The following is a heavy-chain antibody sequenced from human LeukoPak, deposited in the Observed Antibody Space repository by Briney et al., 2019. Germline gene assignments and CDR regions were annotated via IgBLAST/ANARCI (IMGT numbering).Heavy chain of an antibody. J-gene: IGHJ3*02. V-gene: IGHV3-33*01. D-gene: IGHD2-15*01. CDR1: GFTFSSYA. CDR3: ARGAYCSGGRCPGAFDI. Sequence: PGGSLRLSCAASGFTFSSYAMYWVRLAPGKGLEWVAIIWYDGSNKNYADSEKGRFTISRDNSKNTLYLQMNSLRAEDTAVYYCARGAYCSGGRCPGAFDIWGQGTMVTVSS. CDR2: IWYDGSNK.